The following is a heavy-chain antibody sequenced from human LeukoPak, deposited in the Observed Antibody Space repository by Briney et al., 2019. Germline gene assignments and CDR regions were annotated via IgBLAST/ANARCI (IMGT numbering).Heavy chain of an antibody. Sequence: ASETLSLTCTVSGGSISSSSYYWGWIRQPPGKGLEWIGSIYYSGSTNYNPSLKSRVTISVDKSKNQFSLKLSSVTAADTAVYYCANKPSWIQQNTGDAFDIWGQGTMVTVSS. CDR1: GGSISSSSYY. V-gene: IGHV4-39*07. CDR3: ANKPSWIQQNTGDAFDI. CDR2: IYYSGST. D-gene: IGHD5-18*01. J-gene: IGHJ3*02.